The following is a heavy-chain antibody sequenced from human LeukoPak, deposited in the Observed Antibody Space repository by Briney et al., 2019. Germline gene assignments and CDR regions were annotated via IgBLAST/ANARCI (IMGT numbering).Heavy chain of an antibody. Sequence: ASVKVSCKASGYTFTGYYMHWVRQAPGQGLEWMGRINPNSGGTNYAQKFQGRVTMTRDTSISTAYMELSRLRSDDTAVYYCARDRRLGDGYKNCFDPWGQGTLVTVSS. V-gene: IGHV1-2*06. CDR2: INPNSGGT. J-gene: IGHJ5*02. CDR1: GYTFTGYY. D-gene: IGHD5-24*01. CDR3: ARDRRLGDGYKNCFDP.